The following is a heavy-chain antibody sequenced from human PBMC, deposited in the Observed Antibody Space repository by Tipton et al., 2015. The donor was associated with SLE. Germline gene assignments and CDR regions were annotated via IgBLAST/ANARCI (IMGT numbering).Heavy chain of an antibody. CDR1: GGSISSHY. Sequence: TLSLTCTVSGGSISSHYWSWIRQPPGKGLEWIGYIYYSGSTNYNLSLKSRVTISVDTSKNQFSLKLSSVTAADTAVYYCARGEAAATYGMDVWGQGTTVTVSS. D-gene: IGHD6-13*01. V-gene: IGHV4-59*11. CDR3: ARGEAAATYGMDV. CDR2: IYYSGST. J-gene: IGHJ6*02.